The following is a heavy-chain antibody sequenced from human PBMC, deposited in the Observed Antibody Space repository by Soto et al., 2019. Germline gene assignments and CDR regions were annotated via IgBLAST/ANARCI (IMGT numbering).Heavy chain of an antibody. D-gene: IGHD2-15*01. CDR1: GGSISSGGYY. CDR3: ARADCSGGSCYNFAY. J-gene: IGHJ4*02. CDR2: IYYSGST. Sequence: PSETLSLTCTFSGGSISSGGYYWSWIRQHPGKGLEWIGYIYYSGSTYYNPSLKSRVTISVDTSKNQFSLKLSSVTAADTAVYYCARADCSGGSCYNFAYWGQGTLVTVSS. V-gene: IGHV4-31*03.